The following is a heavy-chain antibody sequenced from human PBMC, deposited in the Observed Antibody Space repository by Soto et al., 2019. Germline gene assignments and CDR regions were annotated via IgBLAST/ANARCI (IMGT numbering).Heavy chain of an antibody. Sequence: SVKVSCKASGGTFSSYAISWVRQAPGQGLECMGGIIPIFGTANYAQKFQGRVTITADEFTSKAYMELSSLRSEDRAVYYCARPLDYGDYLSWFDPWGQGTLVTVSS. CDR1: GGTFSSYA. J-gene: IGHJ5*02. CDR2: IIPIFGTA. CDR3: ARPLDYGDYLSWFDP. D-gene: IGHD4-17*01. V-gene: IGHV1-69*13.